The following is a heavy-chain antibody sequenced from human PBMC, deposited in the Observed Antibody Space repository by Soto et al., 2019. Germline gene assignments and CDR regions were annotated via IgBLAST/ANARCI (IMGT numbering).Heavy chain of an antibody. Sequence: SETLSLTCTVSGGSIRSNYCSWIRQPPGKGLEWIGYIGYSGSTYYNPSLKSRVTISVDTSKNQFSLKLSSVTAADTAVYYCARASMGKNYYYYYMDVWGKGTTVTVSS. CDR1: GGSIRSNY. J-gene: IGHJ6*03. CDR2: IGYSGST. D-gene: IGHD7-27*01. V-gene: IGHV4-59*12. CDR3: ARASMGKNYYYYYMDV.